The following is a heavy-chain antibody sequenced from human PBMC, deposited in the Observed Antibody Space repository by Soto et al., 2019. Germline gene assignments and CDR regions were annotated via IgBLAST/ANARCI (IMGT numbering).Heavy chain of an antibody. Sequence: QVQLQESGPGLVKPSETLSLTCTVSGGSVSSGSYYWNWIRQPPGTGLEWIGYIYYSGSTNYNPSLRSRVTISVDTSKNQFYLKLSSVTAAYTAVYYCARTRRACSGGSCYSSWFDPCGHGTLVTVSS. CDR1: GGSVSSGSYY. V-gene: IGHV4-61*01. D-gene: IGHD2-15*01. CDR3: ARTRRACSGGSCYSSWFDP. J-gene: IGHJ5*02. CDR2: IYYSGST.